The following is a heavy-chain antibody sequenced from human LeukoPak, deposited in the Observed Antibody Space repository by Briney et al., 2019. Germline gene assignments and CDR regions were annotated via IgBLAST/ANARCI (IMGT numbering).Heavy chain of an antibody. CDR2: INPSGGST. V-gene: IGHV1-46*01. CDR3: ARGYYGSGSYPLYYYYGMDV. CDR1: GGTFTSYY. D-gene: IGHD3-10*01. J-gene: IGHJ6*02. Sequence: GASVKVSCKASGGTFTSYYMHRVRQAPGQGLEWMGIINPSGGSTSYAQKFQGRVTMTRDTSTSTVYMELSSLRSEDTAVYYCARGYYGSGSYPLYYYYGMDVWGQGTTVTVSS.